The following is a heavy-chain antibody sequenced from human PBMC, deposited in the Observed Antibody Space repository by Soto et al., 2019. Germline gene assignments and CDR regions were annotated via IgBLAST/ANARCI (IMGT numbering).Heavy chain of an antibody. CDR3: AKGYCSGGSCYFPWFDP. CDR1: GFTFSDHA. D-gene: IGHD2-15*01. Sequence: GGSLRLSCAASGFTFSDHAMHWVRQAPGQGLDWVSFISFDAVHKFYADSVKGRFTISRDNSKNTLYLQMDSLRAEDTAVYYCAKGYCSGGSCYFPWFDPWGQGTLVTVSS. J-gene: IGHJ5*02. V-gene: IGHV3-30*04. CDR2: ISFDAVHK.